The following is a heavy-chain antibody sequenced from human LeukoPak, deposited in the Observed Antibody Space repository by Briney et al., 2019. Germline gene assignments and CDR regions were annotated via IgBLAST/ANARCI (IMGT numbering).Heavy chain of an antibody. CDR2: INPNSGGT. V-gene: IGHV1-2*02. CDR1: GYTFTGYY. D-gene: IGHD1-26*01. J-gene: IGHJ6*03. CDR3: ARASSGSYFSYYMDV. Sequence: ASVKVSCKASGYTFTGYYMHWVRQAPGQGLEWMGWINPNSGGTNYAQEFQGRVTMTMDTSISTAYMELSRLRSDDTAVYYCARASSGSYFSYYMDVWGKGTTVTISS.